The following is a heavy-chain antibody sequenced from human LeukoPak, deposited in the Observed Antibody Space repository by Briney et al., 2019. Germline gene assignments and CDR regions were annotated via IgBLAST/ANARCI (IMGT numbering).Heavy chain of an antibody. CDR2: INPNSGGT. J-gene: IGHJ6*02. Sequence: ASVKVSCKASGYTFTAYYMHWVPQSPGQGLEWMGWINPNSGGTNYAQKFQGRVTMTRDTSISTAYMELSRLRSDDTAVCYCARDRADYDILTGYIYYGMDVWGQGTTVTVSS. CDR1: GYTFTAYY. V-gene: IGHV1-2*02. D-gene: IGHD3-9*01. CDR3: ARDRADYDILTGYIYYGMDV.